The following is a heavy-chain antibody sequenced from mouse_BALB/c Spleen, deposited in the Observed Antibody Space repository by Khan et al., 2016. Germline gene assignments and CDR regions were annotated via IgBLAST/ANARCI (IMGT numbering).Heavy chain of an antibody. CDR1: GYSITSGYY. CDR3: ARAWYFDY. CDR2: IRYDGST. J-gene: IGHJ2*01. Sequence: EVQLVESGPGLVKPSQSLSLTCSVTGYSITSGYYWNWIRQFPGNKLEWMGYIRYDGSTNYNPSLKNRISITLDTSKNPFFMQLHSVTTEDTATYYCARAWYFDYWGQGTTLTASS. V-gene: IGHV3-6*02.